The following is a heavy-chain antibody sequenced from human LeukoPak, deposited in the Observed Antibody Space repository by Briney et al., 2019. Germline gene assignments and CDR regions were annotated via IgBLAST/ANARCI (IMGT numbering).Heavy chain of an antibody. V-gene: IGHV3-21*01. Sequence: GGSLRLACAASGFTFSSYNMNWVCQAPGKGLEWGSSISSSSSYIYYADSVKGRFTISRDNAKKSLYLQMNSLRAEDTAVYYCARAGVVVVAAMDYWGQGTLVTVSS. CDR2: ISSSSSYI. CDR3: ARAGVVVVAAMDY. CDR1: GFTFSSYN. J-gene: IGHJ4*02. D-gene: IGHD2-15*01.